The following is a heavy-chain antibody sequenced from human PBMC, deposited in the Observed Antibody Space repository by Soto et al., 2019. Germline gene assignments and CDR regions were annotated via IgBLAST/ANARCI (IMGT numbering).Heavy chain of an antibody. V-gene: IGHV1-46*03. CDR1: GYTFTSYY. CDR3: ARTYGDYDPPYDY. J-gene: IGHJ4*02. CDR2: INPSGGST. Sequence: ASVKFSCRASGYTFTSYYMHWVRQAPGQGLEWMGIINPSGGSTSYAQKFQGRVTMTRDTSTSTVYMELSSLRSEDTAVYYCARTYGDYDPPYDYWGQGTLVTVSS. D-gene: IGHD4-17*01.